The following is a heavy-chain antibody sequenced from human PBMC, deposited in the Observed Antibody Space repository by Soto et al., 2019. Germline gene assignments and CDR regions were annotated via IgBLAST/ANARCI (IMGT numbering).Heavy chain of an antibody. CDR1: GFTFSSYA. D-gene: IGHD6-19*01. Sequence: EVQVLESGGGLVQPGGSLRLCWAASGFTFSSYAMNWVRQAPGKGLEWVSVISGSGGSTYYADSVKGRFTISRDNSKNTLYLQMNSLRAEDTAVYYCARRSSGWYFDYWGQGTLVTVSS. CDR2: ISGSGGST. CDR3: ARRSSGWYFDY. V-gene: IGHV3-23*01. J-gene: IGHJ4*02.